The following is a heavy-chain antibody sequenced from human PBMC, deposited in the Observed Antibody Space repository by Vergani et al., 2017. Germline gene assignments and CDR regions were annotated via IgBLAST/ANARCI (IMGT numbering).Heavy chain of an antibody. Sequence: QLQESGPGLVKASQTLSLTCSVSGAYVGSGDYYWDWIRQPPGKGLEWIGSIYRTGRTHFNPSLKSRVTISVDTSNNHFSLRLNSLTAADTAVYYCARGVVGYGMDVWGQGP. CDR3: ARGVVGYGMDV. CDR2: IYRTGRT. J-gene: IGHJ6*02. CDR1: GAYVGSGDYY. V-gene: IGHV4-39*02. D-gene: IGHD3-16*02.